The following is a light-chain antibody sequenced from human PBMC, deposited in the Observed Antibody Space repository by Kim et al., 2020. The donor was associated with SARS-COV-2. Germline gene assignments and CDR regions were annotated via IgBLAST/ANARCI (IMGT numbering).Light chain of an antibody. CDR3: ATWDVSLNGWV. CDR1: SPNVGRHF. CDR2: NDS. J-gene: IGLJ3*02. Sequence: GQMAPSSVSGSSPNVGRHFVNWYQQLPGTAPKVFIYNDSQRPSGVPDRFSGSRSGTSASLAISGLQSEDEADYYCATWDVSLNGWVFGGGTQLTVL. V-gene: IGLV1-44*01.